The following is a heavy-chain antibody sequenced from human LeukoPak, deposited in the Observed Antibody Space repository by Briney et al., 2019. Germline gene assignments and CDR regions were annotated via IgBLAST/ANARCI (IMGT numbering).Heavy chain of an antibody. J-gene: IGHJ6*03. CDR2: IIPIFGTA. V-gene: IGHV1-69*05. CDR1: GYTFTSYG. D-gene: IGHD5-24*01. Sequence: ASVKVSCKASGYTFTSYGISWVRQAPGQGLEWMGGIIPIFGTANYAQKFQGRVTITTDESTSTAYMELSSLRSEDTAVYYCARARVYYYMDVWGKGTTVTVSS. CDR3: ARARVYYYMDV.